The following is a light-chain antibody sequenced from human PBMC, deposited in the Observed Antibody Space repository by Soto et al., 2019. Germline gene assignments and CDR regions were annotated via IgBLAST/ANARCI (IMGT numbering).Light chain of an antibody. Sequence: QSALAQPASVSASPGQSITIPCTGTSSDVGSYNLVSWFQQHPGKVPKLLIYEGTKRPSGLSDRFSGSKSGTTASLTISGLQAEAEANYYCYSYAGENLYVFGNGTKVTV. CDR3: YSYAGENLYV. CDR2: EGT. J-gene: IGLJ1*01. V-gene: IGLV2-23*01. CDR1: SSDVGSYNL.